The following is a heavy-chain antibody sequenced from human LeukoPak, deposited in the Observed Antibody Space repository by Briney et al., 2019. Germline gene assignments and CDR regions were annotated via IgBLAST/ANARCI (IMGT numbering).Heavy chain of an antibody. CDR2: ISGNNNYI. D-gene: IGHD3-3*01. J-gene: IGHJ6*03. Sequence: GSLRLSCAASGFTFSSYWMSWVRQAPGKGLEWVSSISGNNNYIYYADSVKGRFTISRDNGKSSLFLQMDSLRAEDTAIYFCARDPYSGNYGPYYYYYMDVWGKGTTVTVSS. CDR3: ARDPYSGNYGPYYYYYMDV. V-gene: IGHV3-21*01. CDR1: GFTFSSYW.